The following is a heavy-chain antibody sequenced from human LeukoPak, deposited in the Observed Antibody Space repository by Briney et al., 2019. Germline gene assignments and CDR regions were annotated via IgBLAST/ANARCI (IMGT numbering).Heavy chain of an antibody. D-gene: IGHD3-16*01. J-gene: IGHJ3*02. V-gene: IGHV3-30*03. CDR3: AREELISDGDAFDI. CDR1: GFIFSNYG. CDR2: ISYDGSIK. Sequence: GGSLRLSCAASGFIFSNYGIHWVRQAPGRGLEWVSLISYDGSIKYYADFVKGRFIISRDNSKNTLSLQMSSLRPEDTAVHYCAREELISDGDAFDIWGQGTMVTVSS.